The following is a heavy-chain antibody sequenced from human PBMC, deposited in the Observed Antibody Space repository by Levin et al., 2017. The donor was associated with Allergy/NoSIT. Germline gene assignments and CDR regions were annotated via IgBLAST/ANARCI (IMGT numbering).Heavy chain of an antibody. J-gene: IGHJ5*02. D-gene: IGHD2-15*01. V-gene: IGHV3-66*02. CDR2: IYSGGGT. Sequence: GGSLRLSCAVSGFTVGNNYLRWVRQAPGKGLEWVSLIYSGGGTYYADSVKGRFTISRDNSENTLHLQMNSLRVEDTAVYYCAEDRHCSGDKCYGAWGQGTLVTVSS. CDR3: AEDRHCSGDKCYGA. CDR1: GFTVGNNY.